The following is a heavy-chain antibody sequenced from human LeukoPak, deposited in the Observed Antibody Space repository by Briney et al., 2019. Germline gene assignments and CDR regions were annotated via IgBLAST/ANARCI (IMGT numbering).Heavy chain of an antibody. CDR2: INPNSGGT. CDR1: GYTFTGYY. Sequence: GASVKVSCKASGYTFTGYYMHWVRQAPGQGLEWMGWINPNSGGTNYAQKFQGRVTMTRDTSISIAYMELSRLRSDDTAVYYCARERHELHWWEPAWHDAFDIWGQGTMVTVSS. CDR3: ARERHELHWWEPAWHDAFDI. V-gene: IGHV1-2*02. J-gene: IGHJ3*02. D-gene: IGHD1-26*01.